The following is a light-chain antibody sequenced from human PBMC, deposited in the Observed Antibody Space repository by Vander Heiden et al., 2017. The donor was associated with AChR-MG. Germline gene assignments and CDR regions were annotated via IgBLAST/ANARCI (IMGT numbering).Light chain of an antibody. CDR3: QQRSNWPQT. J-gene: IGKJ4*01. CDR1: QSVSSY. CDR2: DAS. V-gene: IGKV3-11*01. Sequence: EIVLTQYPATLSLSPGERATLSCRASQSVSSYLAWYQQKPGQAPRLLLYDASNRATGIPARFSGSGSGTDFTLTISSLEPEDFAVYSCQQRSNWPQTFGGGTKVEIK.